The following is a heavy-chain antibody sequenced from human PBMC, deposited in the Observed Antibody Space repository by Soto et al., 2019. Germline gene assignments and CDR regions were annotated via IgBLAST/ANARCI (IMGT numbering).Heavy chain of an antibody. CDR3: ARFDYTKSLFDF. V-gene: IGHV1-18*01. D-gene: IGHD3-9*01. CDR2: ISTYRGDP. Sequence: QFHLVQSGAELKKPGASVKVSCKASGYTFTNYGIAWVRQAPGQGLEWMGGISTYRGDPTYAQKLQGKVTMTTDSSSRTAYMELRSLMSDDTAVYYCARFDYTKSLFDFWGRGTLVTVS. CDR1: GYTFTNYG. J-gene: IGHJ4*02.